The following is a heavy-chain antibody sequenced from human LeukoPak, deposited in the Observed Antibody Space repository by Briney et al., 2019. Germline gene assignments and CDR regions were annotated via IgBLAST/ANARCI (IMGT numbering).Heavy chain of an antibody. Sequence: GGSLRLSCAASGFTFSSYWMHWVRQAPGKGLVWVSRINSDGSSTSYADSVKGRFTISRDNAKNTLYLQMNSLRAEDTAVYYCRAFGGVIAHPPWGQGTLVTVSS. V-gene: IGHV3-74*01. D-gene: IGHD3-16*02. CDR3: RAFGGVIAHPP. CDR2: INSDGSST. J-gene: IGHJ5*02. CDR1: GFTFSSYW.